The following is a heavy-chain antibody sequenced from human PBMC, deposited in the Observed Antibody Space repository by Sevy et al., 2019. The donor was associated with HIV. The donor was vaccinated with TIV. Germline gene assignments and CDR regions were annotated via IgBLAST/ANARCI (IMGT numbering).Heavy chain of an antibody. CDR3: ARTPLKVTTGLFDY. J-gene: IGHJ4*02. D-gene: IGHD4-17*01. V-gene: IGHV3-30*02. Sequence: GGSLRLSCAASGFTFNYYGVHWVRQAPGKGLEWVAFIGFDGSDKNYADSVKGRFTISRDNSQNTMYMQMNSLRPDDTAVYYCARTPLKVTTGLFDYWGQGTLVTVSS. CDR2: IGFDGSDK. CDR1: GFTFNYYG.